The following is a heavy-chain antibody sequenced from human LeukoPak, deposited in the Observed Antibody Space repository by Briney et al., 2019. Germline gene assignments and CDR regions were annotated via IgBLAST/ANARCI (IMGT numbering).Heavy chain of an antibody. D-gene: IGHD2-21*01. CDR3: AREEIFLDY. J-gene: IGHJ4*02. Sequence: GRSLRLSCAASVFTFSRSAMCWVRQAPGKGLEWVALISYDGTSKYFADSVKGRFTISRDNSNNTLYLQMSSLRPDDTAVYYCAREEIFLDYWGQGILVTVSS. CDR2: ISYDGTSK. V-gene: IGHV3-30-3*01. CDR1: VFTFSRSA.